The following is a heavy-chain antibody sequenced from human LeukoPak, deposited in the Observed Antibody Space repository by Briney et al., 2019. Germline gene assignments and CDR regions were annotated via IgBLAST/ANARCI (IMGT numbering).Heavy chain of an antibody. Sequence: GGSLRLSCSASGFTFSIYGIQCVRQAPGRGVEYVSAISSDGGSTYYADSVKGRFTITRDNTKNTLYVQMSSLRAEDTAVYYCVKCSGGSCYKPIDIWGQGTMVTVSS. D-gene: IGHD2-15*01. CDR2: ISSDGGST. CDR1: GFTFSIYG. J-gene: IGHJ3*02. CDR3: VKCSGGSCYKPIDI. V-gene: IGHV3-64*05.